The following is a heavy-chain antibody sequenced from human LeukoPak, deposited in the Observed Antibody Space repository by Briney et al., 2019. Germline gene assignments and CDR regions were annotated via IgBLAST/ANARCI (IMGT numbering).Heavy chain of an antibody. CDR1: GGSISNYY. J-gene: IGHJ5*02. CDR3: ARELVSDYYDSSGLNWFDP. CDR2: IYYSGST. Sequence: SETLSLTCTVSGGSISNYYWSWIRQPPGKGLEWIGHIYYSGSTNYNPSPKSRVTISVDTSKTQFSLKLSSVTAADTAVYCCARELVSDYYDSSGLNWFDPWGQGTLVTVSS. D-gene: IGHD3-22*01. V-gene: IGHV4-59*01.